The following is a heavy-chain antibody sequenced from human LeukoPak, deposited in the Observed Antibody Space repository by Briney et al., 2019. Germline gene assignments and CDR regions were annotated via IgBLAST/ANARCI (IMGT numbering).Heavy chain of an antibody. J-gene: IGHJ4*02. CDR2: ISGYNDKK. V-gene: IGHV1-18*01. CDR1: GYTLNTYC. D-gene: IGHD6-19*01. Sequence: ASVKVSCKASGYTLNTYCVSWVRQAPGQGLEWIGWISGYNDKKEFAQKFQGRVTMTTDASTNTAYMELRSLTYDDTAVYYCARDRDSIAVAGSPRYCDYWGQGSLVTVSS. CDR3: ARDRDSIAVAGSPRYCDY.